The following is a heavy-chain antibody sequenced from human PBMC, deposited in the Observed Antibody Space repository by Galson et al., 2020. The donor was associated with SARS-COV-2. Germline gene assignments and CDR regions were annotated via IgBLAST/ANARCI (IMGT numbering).Heavy chain of an antibody. CDR2: VNHSGSA. Sequence: SQTLSLTCGVYDGSFSGYYWSWIRQPPGKGLEWIGEVNHSGSANYNPSLKSRVTISVDTSKIQFSLKLRSVTAADTAVYYCARVSSGWASFPGVYYYAMDVWGQGTTVTVSS. V-gene: IGHV4-34*01. D-gene: IGHD6-19*01. CDR1: DGSFSGYY. J-gene: IGHJ6*02. CDR3: ARVSSGWASFPGVYYYAMDV.